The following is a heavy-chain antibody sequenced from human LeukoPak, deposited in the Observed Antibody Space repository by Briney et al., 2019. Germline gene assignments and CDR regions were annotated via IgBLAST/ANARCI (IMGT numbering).Heavy chain of an antibody. Sequence: ASVKVSCKASGYTFSSYGISWVRQAPGQGLEWMGRISAYNGNTNYAQKFQGRVTMTTDTSTTTAYMELRSLRSDDTAVYYCARDRVTYSTSSGVDYWGQGTLVTVSS. CDR3: ARDRVTYSTSSGVDY. V-gene: IGHV1-18*01. CDR1: GYTFSSYG. J-gene: IGHJ4*02. D-gene: IGHD6-6*01. CDR2: ISAYNGNT.